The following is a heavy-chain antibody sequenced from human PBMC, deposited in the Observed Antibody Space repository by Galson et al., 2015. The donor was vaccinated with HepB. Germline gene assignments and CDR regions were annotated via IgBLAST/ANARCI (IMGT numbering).Heavy chain of an antibody. CDR3: TSGHYEPTQ. V-gene: IGHV3-7*03. J-gene: IGHJ1*01. CDR1: GFTFSSFW. Sequence: SLRLSCAASGFTFSSFWMNWVRRAPGKGLEWVAYIKNDGSEKNYVNSLKGRFTISRDNASNSLYLQMNSLTVEDTAVYYCTSGHYEPTQWGQGTLVAVSS. CDR2: IKNDGSEK. D-gene: IGHD3-3*01.